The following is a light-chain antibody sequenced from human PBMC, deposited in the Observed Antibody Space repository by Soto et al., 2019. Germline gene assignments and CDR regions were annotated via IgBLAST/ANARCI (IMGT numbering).Light chain of an antibody. CDR1: QNVDSNY. V-gene: IGKV3-20*01. CDR3: QQYGSSPMT. Sequence: EIVLTQSPGTLSLSPWERATLSCRASQNVDSNYLAWYQQKPGQAPRLLIYGASSRATGIPDRFSGSGSGTDFTLTISRLEPEDFAVYYCQQYGSSPMTFGQGTLLEIK. J-gene: IGKJ5*01. CDR2: GAS.